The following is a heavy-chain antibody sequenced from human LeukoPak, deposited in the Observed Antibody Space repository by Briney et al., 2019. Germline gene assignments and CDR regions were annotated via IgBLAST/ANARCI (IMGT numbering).Heavy chain of an antibody. CDR2: ITTSVGST. J-gene: IGHJ4*02. CDR1: AFTFSSQA. Sequence: GGSLRLSCAASAFTFSSQAMSWVRQAPGKGLEWVSGITTSVGSTNYADSVKGRFTISRDNSKNTLYLQMNGLRAEDTAVYYCATRGTTATKYFASWGQGTLVTVSS. CDR3: ATRGTTATKYFAS. V-gene: IGHV3-23*01. D-gene: IGHD1-1*01.